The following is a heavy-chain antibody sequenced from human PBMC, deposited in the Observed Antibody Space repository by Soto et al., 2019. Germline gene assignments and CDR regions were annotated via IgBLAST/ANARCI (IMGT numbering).Heavy chain of an antibody. CDR2: IYHSGNT. D-gene: IGHD3-10*01. CDR3: ARRWGEGRVDY. Sequence: QVQLQESGPGLVKPSGTLSLTCAVSGGSISSSNWWSWVRQPPGKGLEWIGEIYHSGNTNYNPSLKGRVTMAVDTSRNQFSLKLSSVTAADTAVYYCARRWGEGRVDYWGQGTLVTVSS. J-gene: IGHJ4*02. V-gene: IGHV4-4*02. CDR1: GGSISSSNW.